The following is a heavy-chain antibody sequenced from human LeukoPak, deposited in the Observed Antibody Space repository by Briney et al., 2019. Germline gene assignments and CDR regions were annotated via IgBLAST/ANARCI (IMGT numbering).Heavy chain of an antibody. V-gene: IGHV5-51*01. Sequence: GESLKISCKGSGYSFTTYWIGWVRQVPGKGLEWVGIIYPGDSDARYSPSFQGQVTISADNSISTAYLHWSSLKASDTAMYYCARGHSDTSGYYSYWGQGTPVTVSS. J-gene: IGHJ4*02. CDR3: ARGHSDTSGYYSY. CDR1: GYSFTTYW. D-gene: IGHD3-22*01. CDR2: IYPGDSDA.